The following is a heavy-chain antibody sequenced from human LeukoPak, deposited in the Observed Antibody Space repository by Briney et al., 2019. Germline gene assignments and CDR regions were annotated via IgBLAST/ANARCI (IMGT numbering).Heavy chain of an antibody. V-gene: IGHV4-39*01. Sequence: SETLSLTCTVSGGSIIGSTSYWGWIRQPPGKGLDWIGIINYSGSTYYNPSLRSRVTISVDTSKNQFSLKLNSVTASNTAVYYCARGYDYWGQGTLVTVSS. J-gene: IGHJ4*02. D-gene: IGHD3-22*01. CDR1: GGSIIGSTSY. CDR3: ARGYDY. CDR2: INYSGST.